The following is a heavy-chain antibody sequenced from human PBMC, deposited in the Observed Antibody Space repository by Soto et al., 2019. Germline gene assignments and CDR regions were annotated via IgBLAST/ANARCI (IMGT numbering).Heavy chain of an antibody. CDR2: INPKSGVT. D-gene: IGHD2-15*01. V-gene: IGHV1-2*02. Sequence: QVQLMQSGAEVEKPGASVKVSCEASGYSFTGFWIHWVRQAPGQGLEWMGWINPKSGVTNYAQKFKGRVTMTRDTSINTVYMELSSLQPDDTAVYYCSKGLWTVGQCSGGTCYDGMDVWGQGTTVTVSS. CDR3: SKGLWTVGQCSGGTCYDGMDV. J-gene: IGHJ6*02. CDR1: GYSFTGFW.